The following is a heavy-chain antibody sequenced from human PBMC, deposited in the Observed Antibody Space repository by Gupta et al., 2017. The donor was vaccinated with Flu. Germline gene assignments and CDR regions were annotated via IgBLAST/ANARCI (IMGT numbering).Heavy chain of an antibody. CDR2: INSDGSST. CDR1: GFTLSSYW. Sequence: EVQLMESGGGSVQPGGSLRLSCAGSGFTLSSYWMHWARQAPGKGLVWVSRINSDGSSTSSADSVKGRFTISRDNAKNTLYLKMKSLRVEDTAVYYGARGQGHGMDVWGQVTTVTVSS. V-gene: IGHV3-74*01. CDR3: ARGQGHGMDV. J-gene: IGHJ6*02.